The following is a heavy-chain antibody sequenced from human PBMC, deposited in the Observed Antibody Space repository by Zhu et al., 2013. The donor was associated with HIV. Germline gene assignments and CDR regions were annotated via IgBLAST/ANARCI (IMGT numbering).Heavy chain of an antibody. Sequence: QVQLVQSGAEVKKPGASVKVSCKASGYTYTGYHMHWVRQAPGQGLEWMGWINPNSGDTKYAQKFQGRVTMTSDTSISTAYMELSSLRSDDTAVYYCQTAKDAFDIWGQGTMVTVSS. CDR2: INPNSGDT. J-gene: IGHJ3*02. CDR3: QTAKDAFDI. V-gene: IGHV1-2*02. CDR1: GYTYTGYH. D-gene: IGHD6-25*01.